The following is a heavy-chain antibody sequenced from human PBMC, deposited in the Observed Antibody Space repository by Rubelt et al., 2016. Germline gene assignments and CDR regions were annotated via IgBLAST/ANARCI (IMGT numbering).Heavy chain of an antibody. CDR3: ARDLPPFRRYNWNFPLDY. CDR1: GYTFTSYG. V-gene: IGHV1-18*01. CDR2: ISAYNGNT. J-gene: IGHJ4*02. D-gene: IGHD1-7*01. Sequence: QVQLVQSGAEVKKPGASVKVSCKASGYTFTSYGISWVRQAPGQGLEWMGLISAYNGNTNYAQKFPGRVTMTTDTSTGTAYMALRSLSSDDTCVYYCARDLPPFRRYNWNFPLDYWGQGTLVTVSS.